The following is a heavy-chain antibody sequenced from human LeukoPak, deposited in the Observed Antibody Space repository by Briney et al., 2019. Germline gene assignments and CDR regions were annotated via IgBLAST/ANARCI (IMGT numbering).Heavy chain of an antibody. V-gene: IGHV4-34*01. Sequence: SETLSLTCAVYSGSFSGYYWTWFRQPPGKGLEWTGEFNHNWGAKYNPSLKSRVTISVDTSNNHLSLSLNSVTTADTAVYYCAASLWFGIYPDYWGQGSLVTVSS. CDR3: AASLWFGIYPDY. CDR1: SGSFSGYY. J-gene: IGHJ4*02. CDR2: FNHNWGA. D-gene: IGHD3-10*01.